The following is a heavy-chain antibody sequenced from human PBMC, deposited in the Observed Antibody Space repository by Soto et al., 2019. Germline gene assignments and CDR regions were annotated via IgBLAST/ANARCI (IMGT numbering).Heavy chain of an antibody. CDR1: GFSLRTSGVG. V-gene: IGHV2-5*01. J-gene: IGHJ5*02. CDR2: IYWNDDK. Sequence: SGPTLVNPTQTLTLTCIFSGFSLRTSGVGVVWIRQPPGKALEWLGFIYWNDDKRYSPSLKSRLTITKDNSKNQVVLTMTNMDPVDTATYYCAKSGSSGWYGWFEPWGQGTLVTVSS. D-gene: IGHD6-19*01. CDR3: AKSGSSGWYGWFEP.